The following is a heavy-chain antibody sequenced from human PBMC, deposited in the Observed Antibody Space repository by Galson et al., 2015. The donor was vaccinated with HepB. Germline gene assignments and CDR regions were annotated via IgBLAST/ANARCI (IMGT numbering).Heavy chain of an antibody. CDR1: GYTFTDYV. CDR3: ARSPLRFLDWLPYYDYYYMDV. J-gene: IGHJ6*03. V-gene: IGHV7-4-1*02. CDR2: MNTNTGKP. D-gene: IGHD3-3*01. Sequence: SVKVSCKASGYTFTDYVVNWVRQAPGQGLEWMGWMNTNTGKPTYAPGFAGRFVFSLDTHVTTAYLQISSLETDDTAVYYCARSPLRFLDWLPYYDYYYMDVWGEGTTVTVSS.